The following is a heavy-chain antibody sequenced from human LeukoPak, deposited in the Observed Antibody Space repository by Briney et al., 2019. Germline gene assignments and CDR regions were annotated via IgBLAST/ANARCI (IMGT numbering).Heavy chain of an antibody. CDR1: GFTFSSCG. V-gene: IGHV3-30*02. Sequence: GGSLRLSCAASGFTFSSCGMHWVRQAPGKGLEWVAFIRYGGSNEYYADSVKGRFTISRDNSKNTLYLQMNSLRAEDTAVYYCAKLDYDFWSGFDYWGQGTLVTVSS. CDR2: IRYGGSNE. J-gene: IGHJ4*02. CDR3: AKLDYDFWSGFDY. D-gene: IGHD3-3*01.